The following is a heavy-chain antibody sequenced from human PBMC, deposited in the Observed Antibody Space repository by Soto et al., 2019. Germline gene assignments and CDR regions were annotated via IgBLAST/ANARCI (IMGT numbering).Heavy chain of an antibody. J-gene: IGHJ4*02. V-gene: IGHV4-31*03. D-gene: IGHD3-16*01. CDR2: IFYSGPT. CDR1: GDSITSGVHY. CDR3: ARDRVLLTFGGASEEWGIDS. Sequence: QVQLQESGPGLVKPSQTLSLTCTVSGDSITSGVHYWSWIRQLPGKGPEWLGYIFYSGPTYYNPSLKSRVPLTVDTSKNQFALKLNSVTAADTAVYYCARDRVLLTFGGASEEWGIDSWGQGTLVTVSS.